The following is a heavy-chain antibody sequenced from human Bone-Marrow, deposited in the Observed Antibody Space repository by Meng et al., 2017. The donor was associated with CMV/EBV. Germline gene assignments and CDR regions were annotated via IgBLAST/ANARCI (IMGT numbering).Heavy chain of an antibody. CDR2: ISAYNGNT. CDR1: GYTFTSYG. V-gene: IGHV1-18*01. CDR3: ARGGVVTPQGGNAFDI. J-gene: IGHJ3*02. D-gene: IGHD4-23*01. Sequence: ASVKVSCKASGYTFTSYGISWVRQAPGQGLEWMGWISAYNGNTNYAQKLQGRVTMTTDTSTSTAYMELRSLRSDDTAVYYCARGGVVTPQGGNAFDIWGQGTMVTVSS.